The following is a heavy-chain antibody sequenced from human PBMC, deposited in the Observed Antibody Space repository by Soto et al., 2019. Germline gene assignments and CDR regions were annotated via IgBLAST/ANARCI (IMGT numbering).Heavy chain of an antibody. D-gene: IGHD6-19*01. V-gene: IGHV1-69*02. CDR1: GGTFSSYT. CDR3: ARVRSRQWLVLTDDAFDI. J-gene: IGHJ3*02. Sequence: SVKVSCKASGGTFSSYTISWVRQAPGRGLEWMGRIIPILGIANYAQKFQGRVTITADKSTSTAYMELSSLRSEDTAVYYCARVRSRQWLVLTDDAFDIWGQGTMVTVSS. CDR2: IIPILGIA.